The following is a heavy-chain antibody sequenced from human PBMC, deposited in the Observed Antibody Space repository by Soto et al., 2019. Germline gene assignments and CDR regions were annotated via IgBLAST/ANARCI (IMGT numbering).Heavy chain of an antibody. D-gene: IGHD2-8*01. CDR2: ISGSGGST. Sequence: GGSLRLSCAASGFTFSSYAMSWVRQAPGKGLEWVSAISGSGGSTYYADSVKGRFTISRDNSKNTLYLQMNSLRAEDTAVYYCAKGGDCWDLLGYCTNGVCCSIDYWGQGTLVTVSS. CDR3: AKGGDCWDLLGYCTNGVCCSIDY. V-gene: IGHV3-23*01. J-gene: IGHJ4*02. CDR1: GFTFSSYA.